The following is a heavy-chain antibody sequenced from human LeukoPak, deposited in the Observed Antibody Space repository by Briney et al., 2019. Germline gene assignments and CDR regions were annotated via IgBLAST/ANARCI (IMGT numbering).Heavy chain of an antibody. V-gene: IGHV4-59*08. CDR1: GGFISSYH. Sequence: SETLSLTCTVSGGFISSYHWNWIRQPPGKGLEWIGNIFYSGGTNYNPSLKSRVTISVDTSKKQISLKPSSVTAADTAVYYCAGRTDSPNSFDCWGQGTLVTVSS. J-gene: IGHJ4*02. CDR3: AGRTDSPNSFDC. CDR2: IFYSGGT. D-gene: IGHD1-1*01.